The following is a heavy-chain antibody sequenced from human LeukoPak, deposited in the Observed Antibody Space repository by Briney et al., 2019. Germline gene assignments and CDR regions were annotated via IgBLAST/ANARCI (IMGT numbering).Heavy chain of an antibody. CDR1: GGSFSGYY. V-gene: IGHV4-34*01. Sequence: PSETLSLTCAVYGGSFSGYYWSWIRQPPGKGLEWIGEINHSGSTNYNPSLKSRVTISVDTSKNQFSLKLSSVTAADTAVYYCATGILGYCSSTSCYGGLDWGQGTLVTVSS. D-gene: IGHD2-2*01. J-gene: IGHJ4*02. CDR3: ATGILGYCSSTSCYGGLD. CDR2: INHSGST.